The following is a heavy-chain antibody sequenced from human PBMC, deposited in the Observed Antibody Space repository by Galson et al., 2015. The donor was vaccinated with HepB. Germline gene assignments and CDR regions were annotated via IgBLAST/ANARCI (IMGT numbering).Heavy chain of an antibody. CDR3: ARGYYDSSGPYNYYYYGMDV. D-gene: IGHD3-22*01. V-gene: IGHV1-18*01. Sequence: QSGAEVKKPGESLKVSCKASGYTFTSYGISWVRQAPGQGLKWMGWISTYNGDTNYAQKLQGRVTMTTDTSTSTAYMELRSLRSDDTAAYYCARGYYDSSGPYNYYYYGMDVWGQGTTVTVSS. CDR2: ISTYNGDT. CDR1: GYTFTSYG. J-gene: IGHJ6*02.